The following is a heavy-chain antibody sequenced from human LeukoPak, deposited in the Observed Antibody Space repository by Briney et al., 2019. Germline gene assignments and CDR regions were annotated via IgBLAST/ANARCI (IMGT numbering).Heavy chain of an antibody. Sequence: PGESLKISCQGSGYTFTNYWIGWVRQMPGQGLEWMGIIYPGDSDTRYSPSFQGQVTISADKSISTAYLQWSSLKASDTAMYYCARFRRAAATYFDYWGQGTLVTVSS. CDR2: IYPGDSDT. V-gene: IGHV5-51*01. D-gene: IGHD6-13*01. CDR3: ARFRRAAATYFDY. J-gene: IGHJ4*02. CDR1: GYTFTNYW.